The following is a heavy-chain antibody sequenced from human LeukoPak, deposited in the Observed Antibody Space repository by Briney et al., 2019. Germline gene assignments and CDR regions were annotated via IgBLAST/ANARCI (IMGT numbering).Heavy chain of an antibody. J-gene: IGHJ3*02. Sequence: TGESLKISCKGSGYSFSMYWTGWVRQMPGKGLEWMGIIYPGDSQTAYSPSFQGQVTISADKSINTAYLQWRSLKASDTAMYYCGRIRGYDFWSRGAFDTWGQGTMVTVSS. V-gene: IGHV5-51*01. CDR3: GRIRGYDFWSRGAFDT. D-gene: IGHD3-3*01. CDR1: GYSFSMYW. CDR2: IYPGDSQT.